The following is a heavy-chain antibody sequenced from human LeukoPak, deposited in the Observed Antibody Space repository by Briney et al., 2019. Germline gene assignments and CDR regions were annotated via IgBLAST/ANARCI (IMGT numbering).Heavy chain of an antibody. Sequence: GASLRLSCAASGFTFSSYAMSWVRQAPGKGREWVSAISGSGGSTYYADSVKGRFTISRDNSKNTLYLQMNSLRAEDTAVYYCARDLVYCSGGSCYYYYGMDVWGQGTTVTVSS. D-gene: IGHD2-15*01. CDR3: ARDLVYCSGGSCYYYYGMDV. CDR2: ISGSGGST. V-gene: IGHV3-23*01. J-gene: IGHJ6*02. CDR1: GFTFSSYA.